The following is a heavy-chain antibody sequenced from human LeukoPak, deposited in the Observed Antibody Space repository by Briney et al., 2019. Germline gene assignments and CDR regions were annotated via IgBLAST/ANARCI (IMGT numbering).Heavy chain of an antibody. Sequence: SETLSLTCTVSGGSISSYYWSWIRQPAGKGLEWIGRIYTSGSTNYNPSLKSRVTISMDASKNQFSLNLTSVTAADTAVYYCAVTWNADRTFAPWGQGILVTVS. V-gene: IGHV4-4*07. CDR1: GGSISSYY. CDR2: IYTSGST. D-gene: IGHD1-1*01. J-gene: IGHJ5*02. CDR3: AVTWNADRTFAP.